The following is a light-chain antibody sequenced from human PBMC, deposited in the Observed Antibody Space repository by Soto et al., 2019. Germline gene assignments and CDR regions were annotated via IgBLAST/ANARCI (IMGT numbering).Light chain of an antibody. Sequence: EIQMTQSPSTLSGSVGYIVTITCRASQTISSWLAWYQQKPGKAPKLLIYAASTLQSGVPSRFSSSGSGTDFTLTISSLQPEDFATYYCQQLNSYPLTFGGGTKVDIK. CDR1: QTISSW. J-gene: IGKJ4*01. V-gene: IGKV1-5*01. CDR3: QQLNSYPLT. CDR2: AAS.